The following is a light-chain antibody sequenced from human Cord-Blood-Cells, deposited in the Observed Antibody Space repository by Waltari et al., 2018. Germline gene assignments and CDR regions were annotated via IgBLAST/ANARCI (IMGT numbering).Light chain of an antibody. V-gene: IGLV1-44*01. CDR1: SSNIGSKT. J-gene: IGLJ3*02. Sequence: QSVLTQPPSASGAPGQRVTMPCSGSSSNIGSKTVKCYQQHPGTAPKLLIYSNNQRPSGVPDRCSGSKSGTSASLAISGLQSEDEADYYCAAWDDSLNGWVFGGGTKLTVL. CDR3: AAWDDSLNGWV. CDR2: SNN.